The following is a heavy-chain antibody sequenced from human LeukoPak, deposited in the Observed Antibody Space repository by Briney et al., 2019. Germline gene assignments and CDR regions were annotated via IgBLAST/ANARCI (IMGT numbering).Heavy chain of an antibody. D-gene: IGHD7-27*01. J-gene: IGHJ4*02. CDR1: GGSISSYY. Sequence: SETLSLTCTVPGGSISSYYWSWIRQPPGKGLEWIGYIYFRGTTNYHPSIKSRVTISVDTSKNQFSLKLTSVTTADTAVYYCARSPGAPFDYWGQGSLVTVSS. CDR3: ARSPGAPFDY. V-gene: IGHV4-59*01. CDR2: IYFRGTT.